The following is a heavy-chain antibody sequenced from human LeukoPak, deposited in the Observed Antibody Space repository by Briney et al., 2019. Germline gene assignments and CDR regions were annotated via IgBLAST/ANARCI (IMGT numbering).Heavy chain of an antibody. CDR1: GYTFTGYY. Sequence: ASVKVSCKASGYTFTGYYIHWVREAPGQGPEWMGRINPNTGGTDYARKFQGRVTMTRDTSITTAYMELSRLASDDTAIYYCAKVPPSITAAGNWLGPWGQGALVTVSS. D-gene: IGHD6-13*01. J-gene: IGHJ5*02. CDR3: AKVPPSITAAGNWLGP. V-gene: IGHV1-2*06. CDR2: INPNTGGT.